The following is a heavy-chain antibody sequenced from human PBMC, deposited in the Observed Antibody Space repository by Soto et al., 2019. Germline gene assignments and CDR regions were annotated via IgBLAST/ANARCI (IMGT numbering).Heavy chain of an antibody. J-gene: IGHJ4*02. V-gene: IGHV4-39*01. CDR3: ARPSGSYLYYFDY. CDR1: GGSISSSSYY. CDR2: ICYSGST. D-gene: IGHD1-26*01. Sequence: QLQLQESGPGLVKPSETLSLTCTVSGGSISSSSYYWGWIRQPPGKGLEWIGSICYSGSTYYNPSLKSRVTISVDTSKNQFSLKLSSVTAADTAVYYCARPSGSYLYYFDYWGQGTLVTVSS.